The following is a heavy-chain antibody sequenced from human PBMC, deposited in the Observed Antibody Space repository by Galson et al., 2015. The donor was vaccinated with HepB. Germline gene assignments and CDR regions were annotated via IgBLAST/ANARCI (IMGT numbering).Heavy chain of an antibody. J-gene: IGHJ6*02. V-gene: IGHV3-7*01. CDR2: IKYDGDEK. CDR1: KFTFSDYW. CDR3: VREAGRGMDI. Sequence: SLRLSCAASKFTFSDYWMTWVRQAPGKGLEWVANIKYDGDEKNYVDSVKGRFTISGDDAKNSLYLQMTSLRAEDTAVYYCVREAGRGMDIWGQGTTVTVSS.